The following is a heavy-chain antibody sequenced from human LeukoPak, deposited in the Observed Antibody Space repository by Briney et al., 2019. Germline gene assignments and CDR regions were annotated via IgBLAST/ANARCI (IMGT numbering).Heavy chain of an antibody. CDR1: GFTFSSYS. J-gene: IGHJ4*02. CDR2: ISSSSSTI. D-gene: IGHD3-22*01. V-gene: IGHV3-48*01. Sequence: GGSLRLSCAASGFTFSSYSMNWVRQAPGKGLEWVSYISSSSSTIYYADSVKGRFTISRDNSKNTLYLQMNSLRAEDTAVYYCARDNKYYYDSSGYYRDYWGQGTLVTVSS. CDR3: ARDNKYYYDSSGYYRDY.